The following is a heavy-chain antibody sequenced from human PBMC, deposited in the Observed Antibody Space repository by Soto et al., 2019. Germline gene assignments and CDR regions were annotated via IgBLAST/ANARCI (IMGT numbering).Heavy chain of an antibody. Sequence: QVQLVESGGGVVQPGRSLRLSCAASGFTFSSYGMHWVRQAPGKGMEWVAVISYDGSNKYYADSVKGRLTISRDNSKNTMYLPMNSLRGEDTAVYYCAKDNGSGCDWLRVGDASDIWGQGTMVTFSS. D-gene: IGHD5-12*01. J-gene: IGHJ3*02. CDR1: GFTFSSYG. CDR2: ISYDGSNK. CDR3: AKDNGSGCDWLRVGDASDI. V-gene: IGHV3-30*18.